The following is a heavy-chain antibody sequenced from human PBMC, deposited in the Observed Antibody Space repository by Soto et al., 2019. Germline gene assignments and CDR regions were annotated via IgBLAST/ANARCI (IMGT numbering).Heavy chain of an antibody. D-gene: IGHD4-17*01. J-gene: IGHJ4*02. CDR1: GGSMSSGDYY. CDR3: ARTPTPGDFDY. Sequence: QVQLQESGPGLVAPSQTLSLTCTVSGGSMSSGDYYWSWIRQQPGKGLEGIGYIYYSGSTYYNPSLQSRVTISVDTSKNQFSLKLRSVTATDTAVYYCARTPTPGDFDYWGQGTLVTVSP. CDR2: IYYSGST. V-gene: IGHV4-31*03.